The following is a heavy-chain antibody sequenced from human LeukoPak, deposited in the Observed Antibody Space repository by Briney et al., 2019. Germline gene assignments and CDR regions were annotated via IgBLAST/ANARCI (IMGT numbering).Heavy chain of an antibody. V-gene: IGHV4-61*02. CDR1: GGSISRGSYF. J-gene: IGHJ6*03. CDR3: AREMVYYYYYMDV. D-gene: IGHD2-8*01. Sequence: SETLSLTFTVSGGSISRGSYFWSWIRQPAGKGLEWIGRFYTSGSTNYNPSLKSRVTMSVDTSKNQFSLKLSSVTAADTAVYYCAREMVYYYYYMDVWGKGTTVTVSS. CDR2: FYTSGST.